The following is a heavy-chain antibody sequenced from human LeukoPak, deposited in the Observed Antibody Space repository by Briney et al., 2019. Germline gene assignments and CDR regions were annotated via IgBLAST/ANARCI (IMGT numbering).Heavy chain of an antibody. Sequence: PSETLSLTCTVSGGSISSYYWSWIRHPAGKGLELITRIYTSGSTNYNPSLKSRVTMSVDTYKNQFSLKLSSVTAADAAVYYCARGDSGYDRLFDCWGEGTLVTVSS. CDR3: ARGDSGYDRLFDC. V-gene: IGHV4-4*07. CDR2: IYTSGST. CDR1: GGSISSYY. D-gene: IGHD5-12*01. J-gene: IGHJ4*01.